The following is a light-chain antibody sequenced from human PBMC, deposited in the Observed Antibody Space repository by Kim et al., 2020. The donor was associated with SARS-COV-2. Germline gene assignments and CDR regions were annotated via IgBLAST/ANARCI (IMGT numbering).Light chain of an antibody. J-gene: IGKJ4*01. CDR2: GAS. V-gene: IGKV3-15*01. CDR3: HQYNNWPLT. CDR1: QSVSSN. Sequence: MSPGERATLSCRASQSVSSNLAWYQQKPGQAPRLLIYGASTRATGIPARFSGSGSGTQFTLTINSLQSEDFAVYYCHQYNNWPLTFGGGTKLEI.